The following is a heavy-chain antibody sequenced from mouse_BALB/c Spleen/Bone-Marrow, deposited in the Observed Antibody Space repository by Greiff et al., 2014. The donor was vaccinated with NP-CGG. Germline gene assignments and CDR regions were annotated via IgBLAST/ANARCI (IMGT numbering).Heavy chain of an antibody. CDR3: TREREGDGYYDFDY. Sequence: VQLQESGPGLVAPSQSLTITCTVSGFSLASYGIHWVRQPPGKGLEWLGVIWAGGATNYNSALMSRLSISKDNSKSQVFLKMNSLQIDGTAMFYCTREREGDGYYDFDYWGQGTIFTVSS. V-gene: IGHV2-9*02. D-gene: IGHD2-3*01. J-gene: IGHJ2*01. CDR1: GFSLASYG. CDR2: IWAGGAT.